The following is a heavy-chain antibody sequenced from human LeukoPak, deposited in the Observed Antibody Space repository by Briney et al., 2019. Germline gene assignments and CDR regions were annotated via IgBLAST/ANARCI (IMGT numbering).Heavy chain of an antibody. V-gene: IGHV3-30*02. CDR3: AKLTTVTTSYYFDY. D-gene: IGHD4-17*01. J-gene: IGHJ4*02. Sequence: DSVKGRFTISRDNSLDTLYLQMNSLRAEDTAIYYCAKLTTVTTSYYFDYWGQGTLVTVSS.